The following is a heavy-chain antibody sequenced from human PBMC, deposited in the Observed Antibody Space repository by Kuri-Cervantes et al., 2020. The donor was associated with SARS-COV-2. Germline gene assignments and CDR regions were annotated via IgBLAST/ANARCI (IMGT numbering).Heavy chain of an antibody. CDR1: GGSLSGHY. CDR3: ARVAAAGTGGDY. D-gene: IGHD6-13*01. CDR2: IFYSGST. J-gene: IGHJ4*02. Sequence: GSLRLSCTVSGGSLSGHYWSWVRQPPGKGLEWIGNIFYSGSTNYNPSLKSRVTISVDTSKNQFSLKLSSVTAADTAVYYCARVAAAGTGGDYWGQGTLVTVSS. V-gene: IGHV4-59*08.